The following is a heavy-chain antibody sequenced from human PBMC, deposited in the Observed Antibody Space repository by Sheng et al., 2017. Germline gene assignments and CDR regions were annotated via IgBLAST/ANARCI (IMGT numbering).Heavy chain of an antibody. CDR1: GGSLNANY. CDR3: ASGRSAAYYFDSSGHRQLFLFDS. J-gene: IGHJ4*02. CDR2: INPRGGT. Sequence: EQLQQWGAGLLKPSETLSLTCTVAGGSLNANYCSWIRQSPGKGLEWIGEINPRGGTNYNPSLMRRVTISADTSKNQFSLNLISVTAADSAVYYCASGRSAAYYFDSSGHRQLFLFDSWGQGTLVTVSS. D-gene: IGHD3-22*01. V-gene: IGHV4-34*02.